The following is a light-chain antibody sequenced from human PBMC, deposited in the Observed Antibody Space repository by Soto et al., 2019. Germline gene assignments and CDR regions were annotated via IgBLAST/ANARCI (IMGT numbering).Light chain of an antibody. J-gene: IGKJ3*01. V-gene: IGKV4-1*01. CDR3: HQYSSTPFT. Sequence: DIVMTQSPDSLAVSLGERATINCKSSQSVLYSSNNKNYLAWYQQKPGQPPKLLIYWASTRESGVPDRFSGSGSGTDFTLTISSLQAEDVAVYYCHQYSSTPFTFGPGTTVDIK. CDR2: WAS. CDR1: QSVLYSSNNKNY.